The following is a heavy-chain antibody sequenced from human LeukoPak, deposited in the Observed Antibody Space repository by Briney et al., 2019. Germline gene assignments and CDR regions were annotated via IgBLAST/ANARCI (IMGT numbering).Heavy chain of an antibody. Sequence: GGSLRLSCAASGFTFSSCSMNGVRQAPGKGLERVSTITNSGDYIFYADSVKGRFTISRVNAKNSLYLEMTRLTADDTAVYFCASDEYGDPLGYWGQGTPVPVSS. D-gene: IGHD4-17*01. CDR2: ITNSGDYI. CDR1: GFTFSSCS. V-gene: IGHV3-21*01. CDR3: ASDEYGDPLGY. J-gene: IGHJ4*02.